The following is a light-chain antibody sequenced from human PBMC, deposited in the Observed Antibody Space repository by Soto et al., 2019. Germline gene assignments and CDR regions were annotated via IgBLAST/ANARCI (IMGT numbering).Light chain of an antibody. CDR2: YDD. Sequence: QSVLTQPPSVSEAPGQRVTIPCSGSSSNIGNNAVNWYQQLPGKAPKLLIYYDDLLPSGVSDRFSGSKSGTSASLAISGLQSEDEADYNCAAWDDSQNGVVFGGGTKLTVL. J-gene: IGLJ2*01. V-gene: IGLV1-36*01. CDR1: SSNIGNNA. CDR3: AAWDDSQNGVV.